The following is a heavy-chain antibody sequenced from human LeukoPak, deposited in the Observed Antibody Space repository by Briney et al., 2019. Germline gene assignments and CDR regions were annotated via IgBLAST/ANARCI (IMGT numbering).Heavy chain of an antibody. D-gene: IGHD2-15*01. CDR2: INTGKGNT. V-gene: IGHV1-3*04. CDR1: GYTFIDYT. Sequence: ASVKVSCTASGYTFIDYTMHWVRQAPGERLEWMGWINTGKGNTKYSQKFQGRVTITMDTSASTAYMELSSLRSEDTAVYYCARDHVVGLAPFDPWGQGTLVTVSS. CDR3: ARDHVVGLAPFDP. J-gene: IGHJ5*02.